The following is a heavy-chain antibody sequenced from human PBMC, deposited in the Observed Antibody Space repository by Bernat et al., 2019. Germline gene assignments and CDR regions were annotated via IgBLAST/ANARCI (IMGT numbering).Heavy chain of an antibody. D-gene: IGHD3-3*01. CDR3: ARDNYDFWSGYPLDY. Sequence: EVRLVESGGGLVQPGGSLRLSCAASGFTFSAFWMNWVRQAPGKGLEWVATIKQDGSEKYYVDSVKGRFTISRDNAKNSLYLQMNSLRAGDTAVYYCARDNYDFWSGYPLDYWGQGTLATVSS. V-gene: IGHV3-7*03. J-gene: IGHJ4*02. CDR1: GFTFSAFW. CDR2: IKQDGSEK.